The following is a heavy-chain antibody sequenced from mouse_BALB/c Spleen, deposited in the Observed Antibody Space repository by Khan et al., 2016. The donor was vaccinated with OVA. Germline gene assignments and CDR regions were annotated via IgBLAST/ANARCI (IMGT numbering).Heavy chain of an antibody. CDR1: GFNIKDTY. CDR3: TRGAYNGLFAY. V-gene: IGHV14-3*02. Sequence: EVQLQESGAEFVKPGASVKLSCTASGFNIKDTYMHWINQRPQQGLVWIGRIDPANGNVKYGPKFQDKATIAADASSNTAYLHLSSLTSEDTAVYYCTRGAYNGLFAYWGQGTLVTVSA. J-gene: IGHJ3*01. CDR2: IDPANGNV. D-gene: IGHD2-10*01.